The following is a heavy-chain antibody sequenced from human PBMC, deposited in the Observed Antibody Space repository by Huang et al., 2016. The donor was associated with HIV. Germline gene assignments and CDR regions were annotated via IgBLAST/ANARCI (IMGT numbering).Heavy chain of an antibody. J-gene: IGHJ4*02. CDR2: IRGTSSNI. D-gene: IGHD3-22*01. CDR3: ARTEMEYYYGSSGYYPDY. Sequence: EVQLVESGGALVQPGGSLKLSCVVSGFDFSKYSMNWVRQAPWKVLGWFSYIRGTSSNIDYADVVKGRFTISRDNAKNSVFLQMRSLRAEDTALYYCARTEMEYYYGSSGYYPDYWGQGTQVTVSS. CDR1: GFDFSKYS. V-gene: IGHV3-48*01.